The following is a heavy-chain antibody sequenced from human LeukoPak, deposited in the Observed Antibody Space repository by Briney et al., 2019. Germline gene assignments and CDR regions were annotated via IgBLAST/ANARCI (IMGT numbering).Heavy chain of an antibody. V-gene: IGHV3-23*01. D-gene: IGHD1-7*01. CDR2: ISGSGGST. J-gene: IGHJ4*02. CDR1: GFTFSSYA. CDR3: VKISWNYVDDGKDY. Sequence: PGGSLRLSCAASGFTFSSYAMSWVRQAPGKGLEWVSAISGSGGSTYYADSVKGRFTISRDNSKNTLYLQMNSLRAEDTAVYYCVKISWNYVDDGKDYWGQGTLVTVSS.